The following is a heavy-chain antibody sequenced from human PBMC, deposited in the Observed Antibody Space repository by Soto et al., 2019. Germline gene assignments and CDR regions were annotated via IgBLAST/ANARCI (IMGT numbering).Heavy chain of an antibody. CDR1: GYTFTSYY. CDR2: INPSRGST. Sequence: QVQLVQSGAEVKKPGASVKVSCKASGYTFTSYYMHWVRQAPGQGLEWTGIINPSRGSTSYAQKFQGRVTMTRDTSTSTVYMELISLRSEDTAVYYCARGDIVATWTFDYWGQGTLVTVSS. J-gene: IGHJ4*02. D-gene: IGHD5-12*01. CDR3: ARGDIVATWTFDY. V-gene: IGHV1-46*03.